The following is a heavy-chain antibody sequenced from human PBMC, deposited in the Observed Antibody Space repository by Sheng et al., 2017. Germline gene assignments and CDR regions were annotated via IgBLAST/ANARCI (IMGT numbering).Heavy chain of an antibody. CDR3: ARGDHSWVPAAGGSYYYYGMDV. Sequence: QVQLQQWGAGLLKPSETLSLTCAVYGGSFSGYYWSWIRQPPGKGLEWIGEINHSGSTNYNPSLKSRVTISVDTSKNQFSLKLSSVTAADTAVYYCARGDHSWVPAAGGSYYYYGMDVWGQGTTVTVSS. CDR1: GGSFSGYY. CDR2: INHSGST. J-gene: IGHJ6*02. V-gene: IGHV4-34*01. D-gene: IGHD2-2*01.